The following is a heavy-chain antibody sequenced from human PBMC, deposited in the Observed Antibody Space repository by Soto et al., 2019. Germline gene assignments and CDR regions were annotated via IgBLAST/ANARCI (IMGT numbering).Heavy chain of an antibody. Sequence: SETLSLTCAVSSGSISSSNWWSWVRQPPGKGLEWIGEIYHSGSTNYNPSLKSRVTISVDKSKNQFSLKLSSVTAADTAVYYCARADCSSTSCYDRNQYYFDYWGQGTLVTVSS. CDR2: IYHSGST. D-gene: IGHD2-2*01. CDR1: SGSISSSNW. V-gene: IGHV4-4*02. CDR3: ARADCSSTSCYDRNQYYFDY. J-gene: IGHJ4*02.